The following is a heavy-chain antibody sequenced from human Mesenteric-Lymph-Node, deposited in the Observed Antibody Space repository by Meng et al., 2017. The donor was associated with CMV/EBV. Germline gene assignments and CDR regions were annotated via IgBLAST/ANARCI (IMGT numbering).Heavy chain of an antibody. CDR1: GGSISSGGYY. D-gene: IGHD3-9*01. CDR2: MYYSGSP. Sequence: LRLSCTVSGGSISSGGYYWSWLRQPPGKGLEYIGYMYYSGSPFYKPSLKSRLTISVDTSKNQFSLRLSSVTAADTAVYYCARGEEFYNTLTGYYNEIAIDYWGQGTLVTVSS. J-gene: IGHJ4*02. V-gene: IGHV4-31*03. CDR3: ARGEEFYNTLTGYYNEIAIDY.